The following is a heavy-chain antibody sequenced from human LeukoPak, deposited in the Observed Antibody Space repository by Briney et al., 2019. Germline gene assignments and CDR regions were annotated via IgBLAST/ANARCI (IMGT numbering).Heavy chain of an antibody. CDR2: INHSGST. D-gene: IGHD3-22*01. Sequence: SETLSLTCAVYGGSFSGYYWSWIRQPPGKGLEWIGEINHSGSTNYNPSLKSRVTISVDTSKNQFSLKLSSVTAADTAVYYCARDHDYYDNFDSWGQGTLVTVSS. CDR1: GGSFSGYY. J-gene: IGHJ5*01. CDR3: ARDHDYYDNFDS. V-gene: IGHV4-34*01.